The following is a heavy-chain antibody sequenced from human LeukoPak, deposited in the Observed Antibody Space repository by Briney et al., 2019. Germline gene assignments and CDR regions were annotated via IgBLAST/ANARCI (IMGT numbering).Heavy chain of an antibody. V-gene: IGHV3-43*02. CDR1: GFTFDDYA. D-gene: IGHD5-18*01. J-gene: IGHJ4*02. CDR3: AKGGYTYGGRLFDY. Sequence: GGSLRLSCAASGFTFDDYAMHWVRQAPGKGLEWDSLISGDGGSTYYADSVKGRFTISRDNSKNSLYLQMHSLRTEDTALYYCAKGGYTYGGRLFDYWGQGTLVTVSS. CDR2: ISGDGGST.